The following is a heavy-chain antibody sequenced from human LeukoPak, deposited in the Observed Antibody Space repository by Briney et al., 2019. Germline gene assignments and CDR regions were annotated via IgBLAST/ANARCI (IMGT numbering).Heavy chain of an antibody. D-gene: IGHD5-18*01. V-gene: IGHV3-33*08. Sequence: PGGSLRLSCAASGFTVSSNYMSWVRQAPGKGLEWVAVIWYDGSNKYYADSVKGRFTISRDNSKNTLYLQMNSLRAEDTAVYYCARQGELWSTLDAFDIWGQGTMVTVSS. J-gene: IGHJ3*02. CDR3: ARQGELWSTLDAFDI. CDR1: GFTVSSNY. CDR2: IWYDGSNK.